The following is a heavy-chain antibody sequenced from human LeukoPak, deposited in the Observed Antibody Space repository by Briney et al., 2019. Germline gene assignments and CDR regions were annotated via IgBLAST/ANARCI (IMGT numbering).Heavy chain of an antibody. CDR2: IYNNGKT. V-gene: IGHV3-66*01. J-gene: IGHJ4*02. CDR1: GFIVSYNY. CDR3: VRDRADGYNFGDYFDY. D-gene: IGHD5-18*01. Sequence: GGSLRLSCAASGFIVSYNYMSWVRQAAGKGLEWVSVIYNNGKTFYADSVKGRFTISRGNSKNTLYLQINNLKAEDTAVYYCVRDRADGYNFGDYFDYWGQGTLVTVSS.